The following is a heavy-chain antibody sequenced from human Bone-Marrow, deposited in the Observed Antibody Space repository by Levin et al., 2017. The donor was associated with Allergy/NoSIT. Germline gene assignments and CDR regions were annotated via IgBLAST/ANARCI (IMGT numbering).Heavy chain of an antibody. CDR1: GFTFSSYA. V-gene: IGHV3-23*01. CDR2: ISGSGGST. J-gene: IGHJ4*02. Sequence: GESLKISCAASGFTFSSYAMSWVRQAPGKGLEWVSAISGSGGSTYYADSVKGRFTISRDNSKNTLYLQMNSLRAEDTAVYYCAKGGRSSSPDYWGQGTLVTVSS. D-gene: IGHD6-13*01. CDR3: AKGGRSSSPDY.